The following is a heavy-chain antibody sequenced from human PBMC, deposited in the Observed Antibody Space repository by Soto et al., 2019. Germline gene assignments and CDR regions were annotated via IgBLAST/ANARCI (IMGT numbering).Heavy chain of an antibody. Sequence: GASVKVSCKASGYTFTSYGISWVRQAPGQGLEWMGWISAYNGNTNYAQKLQGRVTMTTDTSTSTAYMELRSLKTEDTAVYYCTTGDWLQNFDYWGQGTLVTVSS. V-gene: IGHV1-18*04. J-gene: IGHJ4*02. CDR3: TTGDWLQNFDY. D-gene: IGHD5-12*01. CDR1: GYTFTSYG. CDR2: ISAYNGNT.